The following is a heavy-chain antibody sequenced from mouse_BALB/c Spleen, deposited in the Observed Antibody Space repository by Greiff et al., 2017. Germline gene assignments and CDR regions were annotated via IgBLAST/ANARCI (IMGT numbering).Heavy chain of an antibody. Sequence: DLVKPGASVKLSCKASGYTFTSYLINWIKQRPGQGLEWIGRIAPGSGSTYYNEMFKGKATLTVDTSSSTAYIQLSSLSAEDSAVYFCARWLLASYAMDYWGQGTSVTVSS. J-gene: IGHJ4*01. CDR3: ARWLLASYAMDY. CDR2: IAPGSGST. CDR1: GYTFTSYL. V-gene: IGHV1S41*01. D-gene: IGHD2-3*01.